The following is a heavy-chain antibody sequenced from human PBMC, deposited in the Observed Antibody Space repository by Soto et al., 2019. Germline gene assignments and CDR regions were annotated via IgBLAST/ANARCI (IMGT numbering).Heavy chain of an antibody. Sequence: GGSLRLSCAVSGFTSSSYWMHWVRQAPGKGLVWVSRINTDGTTTTYADSVKGRFTISRDNAKNTLYLQMNSLRAEDTAVYYCAREGSSGSHRRHFFDCWGQGTLVTVSS. V-gene: IGHV3-74*01. CDR3: AREGSSGSHRRHFFDC. J-gene: IGHJ4*01. D-gene: IGHD3-16*02. CDR2: INTDGTTT. CDR1: GFTSSSYW.